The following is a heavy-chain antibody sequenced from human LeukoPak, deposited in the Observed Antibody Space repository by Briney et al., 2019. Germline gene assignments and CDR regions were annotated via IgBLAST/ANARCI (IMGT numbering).Heavy chain of an antibody. Sequence: ASVKVSCKASGYTFSDYFIHWVRQAPGQGLEWMGRINPNSGGTNYAQKFQGRVTMTRDTSTSTVYMELSSLRSEDTAVYYCARGGGGYSYGYSDDAFDIWGQGTMVTVSS. D-gene: IGHD5-18*01. CDR2: INPNSGGT. V-gene: IGHV1-2*06. CDR3: ARGGGGYSYGYSDDAFDI. CDR1: GYTFSDYF. J-gene: IGHJ3*02.